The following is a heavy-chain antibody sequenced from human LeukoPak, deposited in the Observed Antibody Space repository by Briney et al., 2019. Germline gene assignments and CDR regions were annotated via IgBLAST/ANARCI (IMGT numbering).Heavy chain of an antibody. V-gene: IGHV1-24*01. CDR1: GFTLTQLS. D-gene: IGHD3-22*01. J-gene: IGHJ6*03. CDR2: FYPQDGQA. Sequence: ASVKVSCKVSGFTLTQLSMHWVRQAPEKGLEWMGGFYPQDGQAIYAQKFQDRVTMTEDTSTDTAYMELSSLRSEDTAVYYCATESRYTDSSGLHLNFYHYMDVWGKGTPVTVSS. CDR3: ATESRYTDSSGLHLNFYHYMDV.